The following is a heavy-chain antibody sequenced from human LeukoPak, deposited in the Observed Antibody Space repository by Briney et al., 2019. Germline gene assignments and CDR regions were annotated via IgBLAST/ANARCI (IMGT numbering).Heavy chain of an antibody. CDR2: ISSSSSYI. V-gene: IGHV3-21*01. Sequence: GGSLRLSCADSGFTFSSYSMNWVRQAPGKGLEWVSSISSSSSYIYYADSVKGRFTISRDNAKNSLYLQMNSLRAEDTAVYYCARAAVAGYFDYWGQGTLVTVSS. CDR1: GFTFSSYS. CDR3: ARAAVAGYFDY. D-gene: IGHD6-19*01. J-gene: IGHJ4*02.